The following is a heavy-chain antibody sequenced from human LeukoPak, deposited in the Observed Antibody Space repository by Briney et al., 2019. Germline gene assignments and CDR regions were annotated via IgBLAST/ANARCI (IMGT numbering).Heavy chain of an antibody. J-gene: IGHJ5*02. D-gene: IGHD6-13*01. Sequence: SETLSLTCTIPGGSISSYYWSWIRKPAGTGLEWIGRIYTSGSTNYNPSLKSRVTMSVDTSKNQFSLKLSSVTAADTAVYYCARELVNQQLNNWFDPWGQGTLVTVSS. CDR1: GGSISSYY. CDR3: ARELVNQQLNNWFDP. V-gene: IGHV4-4*07. CDR2: IYTSGST.